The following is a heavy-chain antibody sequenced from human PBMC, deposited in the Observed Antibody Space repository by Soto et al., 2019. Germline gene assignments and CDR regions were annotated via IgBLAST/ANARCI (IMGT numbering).Heavy chain of an antibody. CDR3: AKHRDCSSTSCYTGVLYGMDV. J-gene: IGHJ6*02. V-gene: IGHV3-23*01. Sequence: PGGSLRLSYAASGFTFSSYAMSWVRQAPGKGLEWVSAISGSGGSTYYADSVKGRFTISRDNSKNTLYLQMNSLRAEDTAVYYYAKHRDCSSTSCYTGVLYGMDVWGQGTTVTVSS. D-gene: IGHD2-2*02. CDR2: ISGSGGST. CDR1: GFTFSSYA.